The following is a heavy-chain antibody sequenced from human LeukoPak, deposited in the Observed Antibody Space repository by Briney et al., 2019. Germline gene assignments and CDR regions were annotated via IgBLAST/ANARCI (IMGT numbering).Heavy chain of an antibody. Sequence: ASVKVSCKASGYTFTSYGISWVRQAPGQGLEWMGWISAYKGNTNYAQKLQGRVTMTTDTSTSTAYMELRSLRSDDTAVYYCARAALKRYYYDSRGYYLDYWGQGTLVTVSS. J-gene: IGHJ4*02. D-gene: IGHD3-22*01. CDR1: GYTFTSYG. CDR2: ISAYKGNT. CDR3: ARAALKRYYYDSRGYYLDY. V-gene: IGHV1-18*01.